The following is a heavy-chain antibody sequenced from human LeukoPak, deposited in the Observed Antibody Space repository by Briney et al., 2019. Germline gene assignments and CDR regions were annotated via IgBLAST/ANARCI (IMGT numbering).Heavy chain of an antibody. D-gene: IGHD3-22*01. CDR2: ISAYNGNR. CDR3: ARAYYYDRSGSNFDY. V-gene: IGHV1-18*01. CDR1: GYTFTSYG. J-gene: IGHJ4*02. Sequence: GASVKVSCKASGYTFTSYGISWVRQAPGQGLEWMGWISAYNGNRNYAQKFQGRVTMTTDKSTSTAYMELRSLRSDDTAVYYCARAYYYDRSGSNFDYWGQGTLVTVSS.